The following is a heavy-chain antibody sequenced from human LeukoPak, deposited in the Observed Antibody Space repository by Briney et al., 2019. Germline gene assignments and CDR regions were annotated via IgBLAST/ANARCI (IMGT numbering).Heavy chain of an antibody. Sequence: GRSLRLSCAASGFTFSSYAMHWVRQAPGKGLEWVAVISYDGGNKYYADSVKGRFTISRDNSKNTLYLQMNSLRAEDTAVYYCARDGSGSYYTTYYYGMDVWGQGTTVTVSS. D-gene: IGHD3-10*01. J-gene: IGHJ6*02. CDR2: ISYDGGNK. CDR3: ARDGSGSYYTTYYYGMDV. CDR1: GFTFSSYA. V-gene: IGHV3-30-3*01.